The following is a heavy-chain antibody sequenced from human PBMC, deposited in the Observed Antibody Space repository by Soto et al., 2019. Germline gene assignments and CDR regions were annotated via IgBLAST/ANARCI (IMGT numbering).Heavy chain of an antibody. CDR3: ARASSGGSWTHQH. CDR2: ISSSSSYT. V-gene: IGHV3-11*06. J-gene: IGHJ1*01. D-gene: IGHD2-15*01. CDR1: GFTFSDYY. Sequence: VGSLRLSCAASGFTFSDYYMSWIRQAPGKGLEWVSYISSSSSYTNYADSVKGRFTISRDNAKNSLYLQMNSLRAEDTAVYYCARASSGGSWTHQHWGQGTLVTVAS.